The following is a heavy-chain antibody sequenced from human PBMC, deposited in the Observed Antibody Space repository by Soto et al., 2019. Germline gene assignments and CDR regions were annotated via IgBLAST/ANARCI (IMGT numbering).Heavy chain of an antibody. CDR2: INPSPGST. V-gene: IGHV1-46*01. D-gene: IGHD1-1*01. CDR1: GYSIITYF. Sequence: ASVKVSCKASGYSIITYFMHWVRQAPGQGPEWMGIINPSPGSTSYAQKFQGRVSMTRDTSTNTVYMELSSLTSEDTAVYYCASRTISCYGFDLWGQGTLVTVSS. J-gene: IGHJ3*01. CDR3: ASRTISCYGFDL.